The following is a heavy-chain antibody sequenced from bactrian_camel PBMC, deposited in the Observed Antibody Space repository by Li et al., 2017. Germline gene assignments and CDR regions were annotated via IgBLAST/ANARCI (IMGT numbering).Heavy chain of an antibody. J-gene: IGHJ4*01. CDR3: AAGWSYGVGTLLRRHYPY. CDR1: GSLDGTNC. D-gene: IGHD5*01. Sequence: HVQLVESGGGSVQAGGSLRLSWEVSGSLDGTNCIGWFRQYPGKEREGVAAVVTLGGTTYYDDSVRGRFTISQDNAKKTTYLQMDQSKTEDTAIYYCAAGWSYGVGTLLRRHYPYWGQGTQVTVS. V-gene: IGHV3S54*01. CDR2: VVTLGGTT.